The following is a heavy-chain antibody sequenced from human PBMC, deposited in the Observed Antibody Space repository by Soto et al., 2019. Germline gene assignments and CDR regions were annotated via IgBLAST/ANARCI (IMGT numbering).Heavy chain of an antibody. CDR3: AKEFVLNRGPGV. CDR2: ISGSGGST. V-gene: IGHV3-23*01. D-gene: IGHD3-16*02. Sequence: GGSLRVSCAASGFTLSSYAMSWVRQAPGKGLEWVSAISGSGGSTYYADSVKGRFTISRDNSKNTLYLQMNSLRAEDTAVYYCAKEFVLNRGPGVWGKGTTVTVSS. CDR1: GFTLSSYA. J-gene: IGHJ6*04.